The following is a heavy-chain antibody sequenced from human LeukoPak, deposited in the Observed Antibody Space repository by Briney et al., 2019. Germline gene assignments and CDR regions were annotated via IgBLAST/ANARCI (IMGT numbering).Heavy chain of an antibody. CDR3: TRGSTSTWYDY. CDR2: IGGSGNNI. J-gene: IGHJ4*02. D-gene: IGHD6-13*01. V-gene: IGHV3-23*01. CDR1: GFTFSSYA. Sequence: QPGRSLRLSCAASGFTFSSYAMSWVRQAPGKGLEWVSLIGGSGNNIYYAESVKGRFTISRDNSKNTLYLQMNSLRAEDTAVYYCTRGSTSTWYDYWGQGILVTVSS.